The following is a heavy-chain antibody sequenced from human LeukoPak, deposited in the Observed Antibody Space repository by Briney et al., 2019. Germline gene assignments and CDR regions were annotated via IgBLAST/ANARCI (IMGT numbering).Heavy chain of an antibody. CDR1: GFTFSSYA. V-gene: IGHV3-23*01. CDR3: AKGCGGDCYSDEDDAFDI. J-gene: IGHJ3*02. CDR2: ISGSGGST. D-gene: IGHD2-21*01. Sequence: LPGGSLRLSCAASGFTFSSYAMSWVRQAPGKGLEWVSAISGSGGSTYYVDSVKGRFTISRDNSKNTLYLQMNSLRAEDTAVYYCAKGCGGDCYSDEDDAFDIWGQGTMVTVSS.